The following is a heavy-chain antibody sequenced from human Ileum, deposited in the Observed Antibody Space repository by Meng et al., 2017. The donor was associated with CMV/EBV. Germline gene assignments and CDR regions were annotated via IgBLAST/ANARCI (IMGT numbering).Heavy chain of an antibody. CDR1: GYTFLSHH. J-gene: IGHJ5*01. CDR2: INPRGGSI. Sequence: SGYTFLSHHMRWVRQAPGQGLEWMGLINPRGGSISYSQKFQGRVTMTRDTSTTTLYMELSNLRSEDTAVYFCARSGLSNSPFRWFDSWGQGTLVTVSS. D-gene: IGHD3-10*01. V-gene: IGHV1-46*01. CDR3: ARSGLSNSPFRWFDS.